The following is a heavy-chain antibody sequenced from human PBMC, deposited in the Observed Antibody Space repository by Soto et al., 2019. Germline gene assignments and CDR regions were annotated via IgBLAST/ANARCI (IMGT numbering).Heavy chain of an antibody. CDR1: GFTLSNYA. V-gene: IGHV3-23*01. Sequence: GGSLRLSCAASGFTLSNYAMSWVRQAPGKGLEWVADISSGGGTTRFADSVKGRFTISRDNSKNTVYLQMNSLRAEDTALYYCAKRPSGVAADKSYWYFDLWGRGTLVTVSS. CDR3: AKRPSGVAADKSYWYFDL. D-gene: IGHD6-19*01. J-gene: IGHJ2*01. CDR2: ISSGGGTT.